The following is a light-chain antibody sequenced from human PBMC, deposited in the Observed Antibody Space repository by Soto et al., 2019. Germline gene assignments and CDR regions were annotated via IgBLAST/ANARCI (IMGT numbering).Light chain of an antibody. Sequence: IQMTQSPSSLSASIGDRVTITCQASQDIGDYLNWYQQKPGKAPNLLIYAASNLEPGVPSRFSGGASVTSFRLTGASLQPEDIATYYCQQYDILPRFTLGSRTKVHI. CDR2: AAS. V-gene: IGKV1-33*01. CDR3: QQYDILPRFT. J-gene: IGKJ3*01. CDR1: QDIGDY.